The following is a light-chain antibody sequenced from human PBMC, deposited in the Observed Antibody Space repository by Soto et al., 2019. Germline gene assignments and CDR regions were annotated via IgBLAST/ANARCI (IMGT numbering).Light chain of an antibody. CDR1: QSVSSTY. Sequence: EIVLTQSPGTLSLSPGERATLSCRASQSVSSTYLAWYQQKPGQDPRLLIYGASSRASGIPARLSGSGSGTDCTLTISRLDPEDFAVYYCQQYGRSSLTFGPGTKVDIK. CDR3: QQYGRSSLT. J-gene: IGKJ3*01. CDR2: GAS. V-gene: IGKV3-20*01.